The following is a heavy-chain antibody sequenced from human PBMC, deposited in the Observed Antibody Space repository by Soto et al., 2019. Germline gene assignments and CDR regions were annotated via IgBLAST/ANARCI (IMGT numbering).Heavy chain of an antibody. Sequence: SETLSLTCTVSGGSISSGGYYWSWIRQHPGKGLEWIGYIYYSGSIYYNPSLKSRVTISVDTSKNQFSLKLSSVTAADTAVYYCAREQLLTYYYYGMDVWGQGTTVTVSS. CDR1: GGSISSGGYY. V-gene: IGHV4-31*03. CDR3: AREQLLTYYYYGMDV. CDR2: IYYSGSI. D-gene: IGHD2-2*01. J-gene: IGHJ6*02.